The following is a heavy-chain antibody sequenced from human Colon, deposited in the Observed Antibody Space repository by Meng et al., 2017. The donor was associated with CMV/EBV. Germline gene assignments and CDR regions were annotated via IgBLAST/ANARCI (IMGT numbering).Heavy chain of an antibody. Sequence: GGSLRLSCAASGFTFDDYTMNWVRHAPGKGLEWVALVSWDGGSTRYADSVRGRFTTSRDNINNLLVLQLNSLRSDDSALYYCAKGTAATTVPDFDSWGQGTLVTVSS. V-gene: IGHV3-43*01. J-gene: IGHJ4*02. CDR3: AKGTAATTVPDFDS. CDR2: VSWDGGST. CDR1: GFTFDDYT. D-gene: IGHD4-17*01.